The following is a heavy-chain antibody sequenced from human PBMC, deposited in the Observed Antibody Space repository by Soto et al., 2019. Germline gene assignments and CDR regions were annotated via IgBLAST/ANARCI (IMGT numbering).Heavy chain of an antibody. CDR1: GASISYGCFS. Sequence: SENLPVTYTVSGASISYGCFSWSWIRQSPGKGLEWIGYISHLENTYFHPSFKSRLTMSIDRSRNQFSLNLSSVTSADRDVYYCVRGGGYDPFVYWGQG. V-gene: IGHV4-30-2*06. CDR3: VRGGGYDPFVY. J-gene: IGHJ4*02. D-gene: IGHD5-12*01. CDR2: ISHLENT.